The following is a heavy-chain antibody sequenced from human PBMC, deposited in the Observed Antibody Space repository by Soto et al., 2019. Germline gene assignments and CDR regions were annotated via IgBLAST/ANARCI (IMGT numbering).Heavy chain of an antibody. CDR3: ARDPEWELRPYGMDV. Sequence: SETLSLTCAVYGGSFSGYYWSWIRQPPGKGLEWIGEINHSGSTNYNPSLKSRVTISVDTSKNQFSLKLSSVTAADTAVYYCARDPEWELRPYGMDVWGQGTTVTVPS. D-gene: IGHD1-26*01. J-gene: IGHJ6*02. CDR1: GGSFSGYY. V-gene: IGHV4-34*01. CDR2: INHSGST.